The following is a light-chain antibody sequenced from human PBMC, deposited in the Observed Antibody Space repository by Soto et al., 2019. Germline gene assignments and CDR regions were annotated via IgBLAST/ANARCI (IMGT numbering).Light chain of an antibody. V-gene: IGLV2-14*01. CDR1: SSDVGGYNY. CDR3: CSYTTSSTYV. CDR2: EVS. J-gene: IGLJ1*01. Sequence: QSALTQPPSASGSPGQSLTISCTGTSSDVGGYNYVSWYQQHPGKAPKLMIYEVSYRPSGVSNRFSGSKSGNTASLTISGLQAEDEADYYCCSYTTSSTYVFGTGTKVTV.